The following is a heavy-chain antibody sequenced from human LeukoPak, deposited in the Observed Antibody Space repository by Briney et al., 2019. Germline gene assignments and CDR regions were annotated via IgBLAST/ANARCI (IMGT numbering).Heavy chain of an antibody. CDR1: GGSFSGYY. V-gene: IGHV4-34*01. CDR2: INHSGST. Sequence: PSETLSLTCAVYGGSFSGYYWSWIRQPPGKGLEWIGEINHSGSTNYNPSLKSRVTISVDTSKNQFSLKLSSVTAADTAVYYCASSPLMYYYGSGSYYRYYYYMDVWGKGTTVTISS. J-gene: IGHJ6*03. CDR3: ASSPLMYYYGSGSYYRYYYYMDV. D-gene: IGHD3-10*01.